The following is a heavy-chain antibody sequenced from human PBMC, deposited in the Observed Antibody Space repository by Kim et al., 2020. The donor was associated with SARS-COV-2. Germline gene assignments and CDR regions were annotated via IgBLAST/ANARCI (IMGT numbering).Heavy chain of an antibody. CDR3: ARIYGGSYYFDY. V-gene: IGHV2-70*01. Sequence: YSSTSLKPRLTISKDTSKNQLVLTMTNMDPVDTATYYCARIYGGSYYFDYWGQGTLVTVSS. J-gene: IGHJ4*02. D-gene: IGHD1-26*01.